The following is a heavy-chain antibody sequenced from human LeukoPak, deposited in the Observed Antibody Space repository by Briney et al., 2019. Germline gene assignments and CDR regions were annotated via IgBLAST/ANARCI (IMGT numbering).Heavy chain of an antibody. V-gene: IGHV3-30*18. D-gene: IGHD3-10*01. CDR3: AKDLMVRGADYYYYYGMDV. Sequence: GGSLRLSCAASGFTFSSYGMHWVRQAPGKGLEWVAVISYDGSNKYYADSLKGRFTISRDNSKNTLYLQMNSLRAEDTAVYYCAKDLMVRGADYYYYYGMDVWGKGTTVTVSS. CDR2: ISYDGSNK. J-gene: IGHJ6*04. CDR1: GFTFSSYG.